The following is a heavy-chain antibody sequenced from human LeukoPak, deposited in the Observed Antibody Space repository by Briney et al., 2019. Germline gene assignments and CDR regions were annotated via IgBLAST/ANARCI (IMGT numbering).Heavy chain of an antibody. Sequence: SETLSLTCAVYGGSFSGYYWSWIRQPPGKGLEWIGEINHSGSTNYNPSLKSRVTISVDTSKNQFSLKLSSVTAADTAVYYCARSEAGAAAILFDYWGQGTLVTVSS. CDR3: ARSEAGAAAILFDY. J-gene: IGHJ4*02. CDR1: GGSFSGYY. D-gene: IGHD2-2*02. CDR2: INHSGST. V-gene: IGHV4-34*01.